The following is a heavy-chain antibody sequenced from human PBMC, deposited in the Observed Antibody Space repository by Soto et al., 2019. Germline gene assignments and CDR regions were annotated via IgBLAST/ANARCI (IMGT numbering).Heavy chain of an antibody. CDR1: GFTFSSYS. J-gene: IGHJ4*02. D-gene: IGHD6-6*01. Sequence: EVQLVESGGGLVKPGGSLRLSCAASGFTFSSYSMNWVRQAPGKGLEWVSSISSSSSYIYYADSVKGRFTISRDNAKNSLYLQMNSLRAEDTAVFYCAIVASLGSDSSSWHGGQGTLVTVSS. CDR2: ISSSSSYI. CDR3: AIVASLGSDSSSWH. V-gene: IGHV3-21*01.